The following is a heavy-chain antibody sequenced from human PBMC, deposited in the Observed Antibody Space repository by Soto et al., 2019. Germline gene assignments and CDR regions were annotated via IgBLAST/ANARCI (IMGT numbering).Heavy chain of an antibody. CDR3: ARDRYSGYQFDY. CDR2: IYYSGST. V-gene: IGHV4-31*03. Sequence: KTSETLSLTCNVSGGSISSGDYYWSWIRQHPGKGLEWIGYIYYSGSTYYNPSLKSRVTISVDTSKNQFSLKLSSVTAADTAVYYCARDRYSGYQFDYWGQGTLVTVSS. CDR1: GGSISSGDYY. D-gene: IGHD5-12*01. J-gene: IGHJ4*02.